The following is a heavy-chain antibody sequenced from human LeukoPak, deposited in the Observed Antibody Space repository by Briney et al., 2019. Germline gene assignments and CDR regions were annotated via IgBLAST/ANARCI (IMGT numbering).Heavy chain of an antibody. V-gene: IGHV3-30-3*01. CDR2: ISYDGSNK. J-gene: IGHJ5*02. Sequence: HPGGSLRLSCAASGFTLSNYWMHWVRQAPGKGLEWVAVISYDGSNKYYADSVKGRFTISRDNSKNTLYLQMNSLRAEDTAVYYCARAAVAGTSWFDPWGQGILVTVSS. CDR1: GFTLSNYW. D-gene: IGHD6-19*01. CDR3: ARAAVAGTSWFDP.